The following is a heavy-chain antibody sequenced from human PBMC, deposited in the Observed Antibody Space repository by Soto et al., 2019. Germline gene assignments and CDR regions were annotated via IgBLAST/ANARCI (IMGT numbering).Heavy chain of an antibody. J-gene: IGHJ6*02. Sequence: QVQLVESGGGVVQPGRSLRLSCAASGFTFNSYGMHWVRQGPGNGLEWVAFISYDSTKTYYADYVKGRFTISRDNSNSALYVQMNSLTGEDTAVYYCARTRSPWSDLHYYALDVWGQGTTVTVSS. CDR3: ARTRSPWSDLHYYALDV. V-gene: IGHV3-30*03. CDR1: GFTFNSYG. D-gene: IGHD1-26*01. CDR2: ISYDSTKT.